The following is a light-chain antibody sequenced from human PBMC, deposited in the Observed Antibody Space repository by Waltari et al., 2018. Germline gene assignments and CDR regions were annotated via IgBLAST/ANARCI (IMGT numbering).Light chain of an antibody. Sequence: QSALTQPPSASGSPGQSVTISCTGTSSDVGGYNYVSWYQQHPGKAPNLMIYEVNKRPSGGPDRFSGSKSGNTASLTVSGLQAEDEADYYCSSYAGSNNFVFGTGTKVTVL. CDR1: SSDVGGYNY. V-gene: IGLV2-8*01. J-gene: IGLJ1*01. CDR2: EVN. CDR3: SSYAGSNNFV.